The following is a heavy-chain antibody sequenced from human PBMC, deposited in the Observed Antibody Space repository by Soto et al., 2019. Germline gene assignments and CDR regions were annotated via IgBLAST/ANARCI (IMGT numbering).Heavy chain of an antibody. D-gene: IGHD6-13*01. CDR1: GGPISSGGYS. CDR2: IYHSGST. Sequence: PSETLSLTCAVSGGPISSGGYSWSWIRQPPGKGLEWIGYIYHSGSTYYNPSLKSRVTISVDRSKNQFSLKLSSVTAADTAVYYCARVLAAHFDDWAQRTLVTVSS. CDR3: ARVLAAHFDD. J-gene: IGHJ4*02. V-gene: IGHV4-30-2*01.